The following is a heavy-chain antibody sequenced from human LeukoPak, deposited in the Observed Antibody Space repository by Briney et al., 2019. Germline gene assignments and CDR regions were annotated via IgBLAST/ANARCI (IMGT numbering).Heavy chain of an antibody. CDR1: GFTFSSYN. J-gene: IGHJ6*02. V-gene: IGHV3-21*01. CDR3: ARVLLVHDYYYGMDV. Sequence: GGSLRLSCAASGFTFSSYNMNWVRQAPGKGLGWVSSISSRSGYIYHADSLKGRSTISRDNAKNSLYLQMNSLRAEDTAVYYCARVLLVHDYYYGMDVWGQGTTVTVSS. D-gene: IGHD3-16*01. CDR2: ISSRSGYI.